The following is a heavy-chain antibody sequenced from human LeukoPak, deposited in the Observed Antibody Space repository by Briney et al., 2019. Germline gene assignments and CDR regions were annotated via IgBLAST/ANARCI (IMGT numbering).Heavy chain of an antibody. Sequence: SQTLSLTRAISGDSVSSNSVTWNWIRQSPSRGLEWLGRTYYRSTWYNDYAVSVGGRITVNPDTSKNQFSLHLNSVTPEDTAVYYCARRLTQYDCFDPWGQGILVTVSS. J-gene: IGHJ5*02. V-gene: IGHV6-1*01. CDR2: TYYRSTWYN. CDR3: ARRLTQYDCFDP. D-gene: IGHD2-2*01. CDR1: GDSVSSNSVT.